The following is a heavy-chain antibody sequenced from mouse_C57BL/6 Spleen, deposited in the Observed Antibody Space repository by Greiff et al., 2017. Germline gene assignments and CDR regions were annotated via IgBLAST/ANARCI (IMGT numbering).Heavy chain of an antibody. CDR2: IYPGDGDT. CDR1: GYAFSSSW. D-gene: IGHD2-2*01. V-gene: IGHV1-82*01. Sequence: VKVVESGPELVKPGASVKISCKASGYAFSSSWMNWVKQRPGKGLEWIGRIYPGDGDTNYNGKFKGKATLTADKSSSTAYMQLSSLTSEDSAVYFCARQIYYGYDDMFAYWGQGTLVTVSA. CDR3: ARQIYYGYDDMFAY. J-gene: IGHJ3*01.